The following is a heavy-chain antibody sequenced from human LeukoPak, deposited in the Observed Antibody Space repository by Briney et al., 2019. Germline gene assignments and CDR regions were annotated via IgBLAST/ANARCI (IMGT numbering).Heavy chain of an antibody. CDR3: ARDLQLLVDY. D-gene: IGHD2-2*01. V-gene: IGHV3-48*01. CDR2: ISGGGGTI. J-gene: IGHJ4*02. CDR1: GFTFSAYS. Sequence: PGGSLRLSCAASGFTFSAYSMNWVRQAPGKGLEWVAYISGGGGTIYYADSVKGRFTISRDNSKNTLYLQMNSLRAEDTAVYYCARDLQLLVDYWGQGTLVTVSS.